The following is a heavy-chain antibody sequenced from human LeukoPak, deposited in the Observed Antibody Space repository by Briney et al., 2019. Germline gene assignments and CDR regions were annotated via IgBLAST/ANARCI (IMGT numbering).Heavy chain of an antibody. D-gene: IGHD6-13*01. CDR1: GYTFTSYD. Sequence: VASVKVSCKASGYTFTSYDINWVRQATGPGLEWMGWMNPNSGNTGFAQNFQGRVSMTSNTSISTAYMELSSLRSEDTAVYYCARGLRREQQLLRAFDDWGQGTLVTVSS. J-gene: IGHJ4*02. CDR2: MNPNSGNT. V-gene: IGHV1-8*01. CDR3: ARGLRREQQLLRAFDD.